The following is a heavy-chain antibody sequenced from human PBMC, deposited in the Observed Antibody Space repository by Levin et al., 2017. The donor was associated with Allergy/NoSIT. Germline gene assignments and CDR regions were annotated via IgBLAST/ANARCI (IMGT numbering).Heavy chain of an antibody. CDR1: GFSFSSYW. J-gene: IGHJ4*02. CDR3: ARDAGWLQLKYGIFDN. CDR2: IKEDGSEK. Sequence: AGGSLRLSCATSGFSFSSYWMTWVRQAPGKGLEWVANIKEDGSEKYFVDSVKDRFTISRDNAKNSLYLQMNSLRAEDTAVYYWARDAGWLQLKYGIFDNWGQGTLVTVSS. D-gene: IGHD5-24*01. V-gene: IGHV3-7*01.